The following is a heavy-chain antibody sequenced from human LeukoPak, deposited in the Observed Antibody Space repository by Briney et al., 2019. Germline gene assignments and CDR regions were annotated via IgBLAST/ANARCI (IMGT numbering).Heavy chain of an antibody. V-gene: IGHV6-1*01. CDR1: GDSVSSDTAS. J-gene: IGHJ4*02. Sequence: PSQTLSLTCAISGDSVSSDTASWNWIRQSPSRGLEWLGRTYYRSKWYNDYAVSMKGRIAINPDTSKNQFSLQLNSVTPEDTAVYYCTRDFDYWGQGTLVTVSS. CDR2: TYYRSKWYN. CDR3: TRDFDY.